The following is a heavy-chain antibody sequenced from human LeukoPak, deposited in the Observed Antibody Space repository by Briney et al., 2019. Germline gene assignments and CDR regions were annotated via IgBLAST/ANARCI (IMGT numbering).Heavy chain of an antibody. J-gene: IGHJ6*04. D-gene: IGHD3-16*01. Sequence: VGSVKVSCKASGYTFTGYYMHWVRQAPGQGLEWVGWINPNSGGTNYAQKFQGRVTMTRDTSISTAYMELSSLRSDDTAVYYCAAGGREVTTSCGIYWGKGTTVTVSS. CDR1: GYTFTGYY. V-gene: IGHV1-2*02. CDR3: AAGGREVTTSCGIY. CDR2: INPNSGGT.